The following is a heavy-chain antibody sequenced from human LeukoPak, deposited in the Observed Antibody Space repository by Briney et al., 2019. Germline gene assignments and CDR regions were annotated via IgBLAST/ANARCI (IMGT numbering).Heavy chain of an antibody. D-gene: IGHD3-22*01. V-gene: IGHV1-18*04. CDR1: GYTFSSYF. J-gene: IGHJ4*02. CDR2: ISAYNGNT. Sequence: ASVKVSCKASGYTFSSYFITWVRQAPGQGLEWMGWISAYNGNTNYAQKLQGRVTMTTDTSTSTAYMELRSLRSDDTAVYYCARVQASYYYDSSGENDYWGQGTLVTVSS. CDR3: ARVQASYYYDSSGENDY.